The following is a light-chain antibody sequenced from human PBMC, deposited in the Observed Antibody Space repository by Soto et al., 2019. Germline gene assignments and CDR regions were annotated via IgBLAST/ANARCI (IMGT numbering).Light chain of an antibody. V-gene: IGKV3-20*01. CDR1: QSVSSSY. CDR3: QQYGSSSFT. CDR2: ATS. Sequence: EIVLTQSPGTLSLSSGERATLSCRASQSVSSSYLAWYQQKPGQAPRLLVYATSSRATGIPDRFSGSGSGTDFTLTTSRLEPEDLAVYDCQQYGSSSFTFGQGTKLEIK. J-gene: IGKJ2*01.